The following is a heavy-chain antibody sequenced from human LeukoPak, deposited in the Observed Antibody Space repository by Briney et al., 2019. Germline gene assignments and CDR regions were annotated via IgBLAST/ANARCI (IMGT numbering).Heavy chain of an antibody. CDR3: ARVGWAAGTFDY. V-gene: IGHV4-39*01. Sequence: PSETLSLTCTVSGGSISSSSSYWGWIRQPPGKGLEWIGSIYYSGSTYYNPSLKSRVTISVDTSKNQFSLKLSSVIAADTAVYYCARVGWAAGTFDYWGQGTLVTVSS. CDR1: GGSISSSSSY. J-gene: IGHJ4*02. D-gene: IGHD6-13*01. CDR2: IYYSGST.